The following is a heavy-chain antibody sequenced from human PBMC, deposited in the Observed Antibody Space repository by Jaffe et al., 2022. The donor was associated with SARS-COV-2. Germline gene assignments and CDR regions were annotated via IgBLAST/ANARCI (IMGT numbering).Heavy chain of an antibody. Sequence: QLQLQESGPGLVKPSETLSLTCTVSGGSISSSSYYWGWIRQPPGKGLEWIGSIYYSGSTYYNPSLKSRVTISVDTSKNQFSLKLSSVTAADTAVYYCASPDSVCFSGGGSCYAWGQGTLVTVSS. CDR3: ASPDSVCFSGGGSCYA. D-gene: IGHD2-15*01. CDR1: GGSISSSSYY. V-gene: IGHV4-39*01. CDR2: IYYSGST. J-gene: IGHJ5*02.